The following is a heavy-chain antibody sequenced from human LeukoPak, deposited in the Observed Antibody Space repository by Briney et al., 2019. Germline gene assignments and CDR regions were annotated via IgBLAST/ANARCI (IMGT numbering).Heavy chain of an antibody. J-gene: IGHJ1*01. Sequence: GGPLRLSCAASGFTFSSYGMQWVRQAPGKGLEWVGVISYDGSNKYYADPVKGRFTISRDNSKNTLYLQMNSLRAEDTAVYYCAKGPVAGRVTYFQHWGQGTLVTVSS. CDR3: AKGPVAGRVTYFQH. D-gene: IGHD6-19*01. V-gene: IGHV3-30*18. CDR2: ISYDGSNK. CDR1: GFTFSSYG.